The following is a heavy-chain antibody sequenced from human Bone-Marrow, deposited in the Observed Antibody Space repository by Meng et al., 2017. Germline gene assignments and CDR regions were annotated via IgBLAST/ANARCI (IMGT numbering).Heavy chain of an antibody. CDR2: ISAYNGNT. V-gene: IGHV1-18*01. Sequence: ASMKVSCKASAYTVTSYGISWVRKAPGQGLEWMGWISAYNGNTNYAQKLQSRVTMTTDTSTSTAYMELRSLRSDDTAVYYCASNHYYYYDSSGYYDYFQHWGQGTLVTVSS. J-gene: IGHJ1*01. CDR3: ASNHYYYYDSSGYYDYFQH. CDR1: AYTVTSYG. D-gene: IGHD3-22*01.